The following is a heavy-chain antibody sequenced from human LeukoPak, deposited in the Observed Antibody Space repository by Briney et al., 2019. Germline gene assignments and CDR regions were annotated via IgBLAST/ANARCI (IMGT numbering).Heavy chain of an antibody. CDR1: GFTFSSYA. CDR2: ISGSGGST. Sequence: GGSLRLSCAASGFTFSSYAMSGVRQAPGKGLEWVSAISGSGGSTYYADSVKGRFTISRDNSKSTLYLQMNSLRAEDTAVYYCAKDQGSGWYEKGDAFDIWGQGTMVTVSS. J-gene: IGHJ3*02. D-gene: IGHD6-19*01. CDR3: AKDQGSGWYEKGDAFDI. V-gene: IGHV3-23*01.